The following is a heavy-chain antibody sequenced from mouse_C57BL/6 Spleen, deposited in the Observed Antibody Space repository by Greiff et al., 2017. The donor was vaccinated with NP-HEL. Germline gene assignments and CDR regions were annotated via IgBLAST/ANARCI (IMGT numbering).Heavy chain of an antibody. CDR3: ASLQGGELAFAY. Sequence: VKLVESGPGLVAPSQSLSITCTVSGFSLTSYAISWVRQPPGKGLEWLGVIWTGGGTNYNSALKSRLSISKDNSKSQVFLKMNSLQTDDTARYYCASLQGGELAFAYWGQGTLVTVSA. CDR1: GFSLTSYA. D-gene: IGHD4-1*01. CDR2: IWTGGGT. J-gene: IGHJ3*01. V-gene: IGHV2-9-1*01.